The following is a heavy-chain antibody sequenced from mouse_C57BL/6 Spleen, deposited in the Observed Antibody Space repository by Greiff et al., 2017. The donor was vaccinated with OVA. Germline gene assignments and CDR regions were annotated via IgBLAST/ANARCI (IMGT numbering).Heavy chain of an antibody. CDR3: ARGYNYYDAAWFAC. CDR2: ISPGDGDT. D-gene: IGHD2-4*01. J-gene: IGHJ3*01. V-gene: IGHV1-82*01. CDR1: GYAFSSSW. Sequence: QVQLKESGPELVKPGASVKFSCKASGYAFSSSWMNWVKQRPGKGLEWIGRISPGDGDTNYNGKFKGKATLTADKSSSTAYMQRSSLASEDSAVYYRARGYNYYDAAWFACWGQGTMVTVSA.